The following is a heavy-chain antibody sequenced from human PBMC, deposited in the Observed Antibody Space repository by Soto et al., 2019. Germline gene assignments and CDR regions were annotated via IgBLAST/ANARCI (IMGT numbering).Heavy chain of an antibody. CDR3: ARHSPRSAASLLGKNNWFDP. D-gene: IGHD2-2*01. V-gene: IGHV4-39*01. Sequence: SETLSLTCTVSGGSISSSTYYWGWIRRPPGKGLQWITSIYYSGSTYYNPSLKSRVGMSVDTSRNQFSLKLTSVTAADTAIYYCARHSPRSAASLLGKNNWFDPWGQGTLVTVSS. CDR2: IYYSGST. J-gene: IGHJ5*02. CDR1: GGSISSSTYY.